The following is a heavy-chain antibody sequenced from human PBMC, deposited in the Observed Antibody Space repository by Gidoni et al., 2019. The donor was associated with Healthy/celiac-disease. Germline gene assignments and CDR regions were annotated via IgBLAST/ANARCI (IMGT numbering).Heavy chain of an antibody. CDR1: GFTFIRYV. CDR3: AKGEYSSSSGVTPPIKYYYYYGMDV. D-gene: IGHD6-6*01. V-gene: IGHV3-30*18. CDR2: ISYDGSNK. J-gene: IGHJ6*02. Sequence: QVQLVESGGGVVQPGRSLTLTCAASGFTFIRYVLHWSCPAPGKGVEWVAVISYDGSNKYYADSVKGRFTISRDNSKNTLYLQMNSLRAEDTAVYYCAKGEYSSSSGVTPPIKYYYYYGMDVWGQGTTVTVSS.